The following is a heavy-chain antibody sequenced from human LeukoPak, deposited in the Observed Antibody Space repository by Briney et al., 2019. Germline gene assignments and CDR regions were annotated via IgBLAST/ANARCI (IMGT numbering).Heavy chain of an antibody. Sequence: PSETLSLTCTVSGGSISSYYWSWIRQPPGKGLEWIGYIYYSGSTNYNPSLKSRVTISVGTSKNQFSLKLSSVTAADTAVYYCARATIYDFWSGYYVLGYFDYWGQGTLVTVSS. V-gene: IGHV4-59*01. D-gene: IGHD3-3*01. J-gene: IGHJ4*02. CDR2: IYYSGST. CDR1: GGSISSYY. CDR3: ARATIYDFWSGYYVLGYFDY.